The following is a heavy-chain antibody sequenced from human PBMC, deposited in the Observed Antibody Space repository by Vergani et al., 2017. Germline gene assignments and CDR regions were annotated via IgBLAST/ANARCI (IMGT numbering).Heavy chain of an antibody. V-gene: IGHV5-51*01. CDR2: IYPGDSEV. D-gene: IGHD3-10*01. CDR1: GYIFSNFW. CDR3: ASGGNGSENGGALQL. J-gene: IGHJ3*01. Sequence: EVQLVQSGAEVKKPGESLKISCQAFGYIFSNFWIGWVRQRPGRGLECMGIIYPGDSEVKSNPTFRGQVIFSVDTSVNTAYLQWRRLQASDTATYFCASGGNGSENGGALQLWGQGTNITVSS.